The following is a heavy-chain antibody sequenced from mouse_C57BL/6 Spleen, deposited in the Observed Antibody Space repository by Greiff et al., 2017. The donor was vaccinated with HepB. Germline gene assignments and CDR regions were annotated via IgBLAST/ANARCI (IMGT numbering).Heavy chain of an antibody. CDR2: ISGGGGNT. V-gene: IGHV5-9*01. J-gene: IGHJ2*01. CDR1: GFTFSSYT. D-gene: IGHD1-1*01. Sequence: DVMLVESGGGLVKPGGSLKLSCAASGFTFSSYTMSWVRQTPEKRLEWVATISGGGGNTYYPDSVKGRFTISRDNAKNTLYLQMSSLRSEDTALYYCARHYYGSPYYFDYWGQGTTLTVSS. CDR3: ARHYYGSPYYFDY.